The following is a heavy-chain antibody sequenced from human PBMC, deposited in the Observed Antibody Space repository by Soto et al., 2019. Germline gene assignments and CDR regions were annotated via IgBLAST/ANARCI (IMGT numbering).Heavy chain of an antibody. CDR3: ASLQSDYYDSSGYYFDY. D-gene: IGHD3-22*01. V-gene: IGHV4-39*01. Sequence: SETLSLTCTVSGGSISSSSYYWGWIRQPPGKGLEWIGSIYYSGSTYYNPSLKSRVTISVNTSKNQFSLKLRSVTAADTAVYYCASLQSDYYDSSGYYFDYWGQGTLVTVSS. CDR2: IYYSGST. CDR1: GGSISSSSYY. J-gene: IGHJ4*02.